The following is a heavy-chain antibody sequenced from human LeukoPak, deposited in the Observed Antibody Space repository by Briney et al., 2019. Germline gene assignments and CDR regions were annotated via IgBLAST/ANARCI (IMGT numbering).Heavy chain of an antibody. Sequence: PGGSLRLSCAASGLTFASYAMSWVRQAPGKGLEWVSLISGSGDNTYYADSVKGRFTISRDNYKNTLYLHMKSLRAEDTAIYYCAKAAVTTMFADYYYYMDVWGNGTTVTVSS. J-gene: IGHJ6*03. CDR1: GLTFASYA. D-gene: IGHD4-17*01. V-gene: IGHV3-23*01. CDR3: AKAAVTTMFADYYYYMDV. CDR2: ISGSGDNT.